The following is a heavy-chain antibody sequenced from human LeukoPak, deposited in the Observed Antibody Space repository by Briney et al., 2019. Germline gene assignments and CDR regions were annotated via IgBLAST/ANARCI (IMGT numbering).Heavy chain of an antibody. V-gene: IGHV3-23*01. CDR1: GFTFSNYW. D-gene: IGHD5-18*01. Sequence: GGSLRLSCAASGFTFSNYWMHWVRQVPGKGLEWVSAISGSGGSTYYADSVKGRFTISRDNSKNTLYLQMNSLRAEDTAVYYCAKEIYSLYYMDVWGKGTTVTVSS. CDR2: ISGSGGST. CDR3: AKEIYSLYYMDV. J-gene: IGHJ6*03.